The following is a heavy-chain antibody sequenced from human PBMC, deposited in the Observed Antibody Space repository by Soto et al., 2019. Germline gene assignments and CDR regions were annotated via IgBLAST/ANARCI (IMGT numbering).Heavy chain of an antibody. CDR3: VAEARVSETSYNAPKDYYYSAMDV. Sequence: HSQTLSLTCAISGDSVSSNSAAWNWIRQSPSRGLEWLGRTYYRSRWYTDYAVSVKSRITINPDTSKNQFSLQLNSVTPEGTAVYYCVAEARVSETSYNAPKDYYYSAMDVWGQGTTVTVSS. V-gene: IGHV6-1*01. J-gene: IGHJ6*02. CDR2: TYYRSRWYT. CDR1: GDSVSSNSAA. D-gene: IGHD3-10*01.